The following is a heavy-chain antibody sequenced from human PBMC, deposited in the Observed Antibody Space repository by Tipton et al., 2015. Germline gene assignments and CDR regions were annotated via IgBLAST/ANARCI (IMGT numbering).Heavy chain of an antibody. V-gene: IGHV4-61*01. Sequence: TVSLTCTVSGGSVSTSNYYWGWIRQSPGKGLEWIGYISYSGSTNYNPSLKSRVTISVDTSKTQFSLKMSSVTASDTAVYYCARARGRHGGLFDSWGQGILVTVSS. J-gene: IGHJ4*02. CDR1: GGSVSTSNYY. D-gene: IGHD4-23*01. CDR2: ISYSGST. CDR3: ARARGRHGGLFDS.